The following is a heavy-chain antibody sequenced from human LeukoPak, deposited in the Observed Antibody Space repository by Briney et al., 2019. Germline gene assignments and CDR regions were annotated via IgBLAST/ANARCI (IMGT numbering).Heavy chain of an antibody. D-gene: IGHD5-18*01. Sequence: SETLSLTCTVSGGSISGYYWNWIRQPPGKGLEWIGYVHYGGSTNYNPSLKSRITISVDTSKNQFSLKVNSVAAADTAVYYCARSTDSLAQLWFGFDYWGQGTLATVSS. CDR1: GGSISGYY. V-gene: IGHV4-59*08. J-gene: IGHJ4*02. CDR2: VHYGGST. CDR3: ARSTDSLAQLWFGFDY.